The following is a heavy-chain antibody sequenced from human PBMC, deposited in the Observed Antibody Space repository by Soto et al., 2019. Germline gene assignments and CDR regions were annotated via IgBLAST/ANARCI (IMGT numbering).Heavy chain of an antibody. V-gene: IGHV3-23*01. CDR2: ISGSGGST. Sequence: EVQLLESGGGLVQPGGSLRLSCAASGFTFSSYAMSWVRQAPGKGLEWVSAISGSGGSTYYADSVKGRFTISRDNSKNTLYLQMNSLRAEDTAVYYCATDKEQWLVRKVLYYWGQGTLVTVSS. D-gene: IGHD6-19*01. J-gene: IGHJ4*02. CDR1: GFTFSSYA. CDR3: ATDKEQWLVRKVLYY.